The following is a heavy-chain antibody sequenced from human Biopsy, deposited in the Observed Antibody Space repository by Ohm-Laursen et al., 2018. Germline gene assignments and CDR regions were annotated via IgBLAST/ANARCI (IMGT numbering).Heavy chain of an antibody. CDR3: ARARDDFVVVPAAFFDF. D-gene: IGHD2-15*01. Sequence: SLRLSCTALGFTFSDHHMAWVRQAPGKGLEWLSYISSSGATIKYADSVKGRFTISRDNAKNSLYLRMNSLRAEDTAVYFCARARDDFVVVPAAFFDFWGQGTLVTVSS. J-gene: IGHJ4*02. V-gene: IGHV3-11*01. CDR2: ISSSGATI. CDR1: GFTFSDHH.